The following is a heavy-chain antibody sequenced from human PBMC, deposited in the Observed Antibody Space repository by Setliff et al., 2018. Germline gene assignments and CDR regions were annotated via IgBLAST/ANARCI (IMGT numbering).Heavy chain of an antibody. CDR3: AKLVWLTTWYYMDV. CDR2: IKQDGSEI. CDR1: GFTFSRHW. V-gene: IGHV3-7*03. D-gene: IGHD5-18*01. J-gene: IGHJ6*03. Sequence: GSLRLSCAASGFTFSRHWMSWVRQAPGKGLEWVANIKQDGSEIYSVDSVKGRFSISRDNAKNSLYLQMNSLRAEDTAVYYCAKLVWLTTWYYMDVWGKGTTVTVSS.